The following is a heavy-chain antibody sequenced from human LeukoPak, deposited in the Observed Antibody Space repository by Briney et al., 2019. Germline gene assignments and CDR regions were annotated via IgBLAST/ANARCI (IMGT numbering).Heavy chain of an antibody. CDR2: IYPGDSDT. CDR1: GYSFTSYW. CDR3: ARHTYDFWSQVRGYYYYMDV. V-gene: IGHV5-51*01. Sequence: GESLKISCKGSGYSFTSYWIGWVRQMPGKGLEWMGIIYPGDSDTRYSPSFQGQVTISADKSISTAYLQWSSLKASDTDMYYCARHTYDFWSQVRGYYYYMDVWGKGTTVTVSS. D-gene: IGHD3-3*01. J-gene: IGHJ6*03.